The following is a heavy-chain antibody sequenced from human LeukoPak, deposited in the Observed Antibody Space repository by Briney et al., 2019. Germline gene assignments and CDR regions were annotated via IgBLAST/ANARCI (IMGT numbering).Heavy chain of an antibody. V-gene: IGHV4-30-2*01. CDR3: ARVVVGATTYDY. CDR2: IYHSGST. Sequence: SETLSLTCTVSGGSISSGGYYWSWIRQPPGKGLEWIGYIYHSGSTYYNPSLKSRVTISVDRSKNQFSLKLSSVTAADTAVYYCARVVVGATTYDYWGQGTLVTVSS. J-gene: IGHJ4*02. CDR1: GGSISSGGYY. D-gene: IGHD1-26*01.